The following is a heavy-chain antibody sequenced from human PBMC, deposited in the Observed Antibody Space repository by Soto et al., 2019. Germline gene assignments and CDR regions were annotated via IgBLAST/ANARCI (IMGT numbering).Heavy chain of an antibody. CDR3: ARGASGTYYYGSGSYLGDY. Sequence: GGSLRLSCAASGFTFSSYSMNWVRQAPGKGLEWVSYISSSSSTIYYADSVKGRFTISRDNAKNSLYLQMNSLRAEDTAVYYCARGASGTYYYGSGSYLGDYWGQGTLVTVSS. D-gene: IGHD3-10*01. V-gene: IGHV3-48*01. CDR1: GFTFSSYS. CDR2: ISSSSSTI. J-gene: IGHJ4*02.